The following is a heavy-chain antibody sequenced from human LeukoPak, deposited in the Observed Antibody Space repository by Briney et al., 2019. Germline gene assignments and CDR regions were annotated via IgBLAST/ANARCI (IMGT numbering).Heavy chain of an antibody. Sequence: GGSLRLSCAASGFIFTSYGMHWVRQAPGKGLEWVALVWYDGSEEFYADSVKGRFTISRDNSRSTLYLQMNSLRPEDTAIYYCAREGYYGSGSPPSLYFDYWGQGTLVTVSS. D-gene: IGHD3-10*01. J-gene: IGHJ4*02. CDR1: GFIFTSYG. CDR2: VWYDGSEE. CDR3: AREGYYGSGSPPSLYFDY. V-gene: IGHV3-30*02.